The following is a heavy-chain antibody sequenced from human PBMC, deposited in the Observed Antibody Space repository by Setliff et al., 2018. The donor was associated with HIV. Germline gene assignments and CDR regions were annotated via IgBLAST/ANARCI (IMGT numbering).Heavy chain of an antibody. J-gene: IGHJ4*02. CDR1: GYTFTFYG. D-gene: IGHD3-9*01. CDR3: ARAYDTLTGYYDY. V-gene: IGHV1-18*01. Sequence: ASVKVSCKTSGYTFTFYGLNWVRQAPGQGLEWMGWISVYNGYTNYAQKLQDRVIMTTDTSTSTAYMELRSLRSDDTAVYYCARAYDTLTGYYDYWGQGTLVTVSS. CDR2: ISVYNGYT.